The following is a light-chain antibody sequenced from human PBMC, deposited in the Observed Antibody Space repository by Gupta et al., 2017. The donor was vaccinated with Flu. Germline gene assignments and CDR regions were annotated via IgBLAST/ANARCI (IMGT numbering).Light chain of an antibody. CDR2: SAS. CDR1: QDIGND. J-gene: IGKJ4*01. V-gene: IGKV1-17*01. CDR3: LYHHLDAIV. Sequence: DVQMTQSPSSLSASVGDRVIITCRASQDIGNDLGWYQQKPGRAPKRLIYSASSLQSGVPSRFSGSGSGTEFTLTINSVQPEDFATYVCLYHHLDAIVFGGGTKVEVK.